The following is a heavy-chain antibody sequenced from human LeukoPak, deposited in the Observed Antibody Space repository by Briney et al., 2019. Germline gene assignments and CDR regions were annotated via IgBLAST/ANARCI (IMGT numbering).Heavy chain of an antibody. CDR3: ASARLGSGLEGAFDV. J-gene: IGHJ3*01. CDR2: IYYSGST. V-gene: IGHV4-59*01. D-gene: IGHD6-25*01. CDR1: GGSISSYH. Sequence: KTSETLSLTCTVSGGSISSYHWSWIRQPPGKGLVWIGYIYYSGSTNYNPSLKSRVTISIDASKNQFSLWLSSVTAADTAVYHCASARLGSGLEGAFDVWGQGTMVTVSS.